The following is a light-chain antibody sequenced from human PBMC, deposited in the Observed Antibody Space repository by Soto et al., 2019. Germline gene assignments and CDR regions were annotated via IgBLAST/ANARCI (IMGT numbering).Light chain of an antibody. V-gene: IGKV3-15*01. J-gene: IGKJ5*01. CDR2: GAS. Sequence: ERVMTQSPATLSASQGERVTLSCRASQSVASSVAWYQQKPGQAPRLILYGASTRATGFPARFSGSGSGTEFTLTISSLQSEDFAVYLCQQYHYWPITFGQGTRLEIK. CDR1: QSVASS. CDR3: QQYHYWPIT.